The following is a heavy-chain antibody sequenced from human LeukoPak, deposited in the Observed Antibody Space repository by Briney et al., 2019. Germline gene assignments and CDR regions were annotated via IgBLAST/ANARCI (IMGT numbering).Heavy chain of an antibody. CDR1: GGSISSYY. CDR2: IYYSGST. V-gene: IGHV4-59*01. J-gene: IGHJ3*02. Sequence: PSETLSLTCTVSGGSISSYYWSWIRQPPGKGLEWIGYIYYSGSTNYNPSLKSRVTISVDTSKNQFSLKLSSVTAADTAVYYCARGDETTVTTDAFDTWGQGTMVTVSS. D-gene: IGHD4-17*01. CDR3: ARGDETTVTTDAFDT.